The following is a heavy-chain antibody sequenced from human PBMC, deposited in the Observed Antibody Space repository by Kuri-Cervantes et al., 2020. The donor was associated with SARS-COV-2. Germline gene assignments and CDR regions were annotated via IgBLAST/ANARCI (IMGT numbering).Heavy chain of an antibody. CDR1: GFTVSRNY. J-gene: IGHJ4*02. V-gene: IGHV3-53*01. D-gene: IGHD6-13*01. Sequence: GGSLRLSWAASGFTVSRNYMSWVRQAPGKVLEWVSIIYGGGSTYYADSVKGRFTISRDNSKNTLYLQMNSLRAEDTAVYYCARGYEARYSSSWYLDYWGQGTLVTVSS. CDR3: ARGYEARYSSSWYLDY. CDR2: IYGGGST.